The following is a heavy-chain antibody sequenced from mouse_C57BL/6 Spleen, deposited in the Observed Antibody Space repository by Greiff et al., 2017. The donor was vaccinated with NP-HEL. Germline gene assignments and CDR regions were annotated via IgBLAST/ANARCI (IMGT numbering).Heavy chain of an antibody. D-gene: IGHD2-1*01. Sequence: VMLVESGPGLVAPSQSLSITCTVSGFSLTSYGVHWVRQPPGKGLEWLVVIWSDGSTTYNSALKSRLSISKDNSKSQVFLKMNSLQTDDTAMYYCARHRDGNYDYYAMDYWGQGTSVTVSS. CDR2: IWSDGST. CDR1: GFSLTSYG. CDR3: ARHRDGNYDYYAMDY. V-gene: IGHV2-6-1*01. J-gene: IGHJ4*01.